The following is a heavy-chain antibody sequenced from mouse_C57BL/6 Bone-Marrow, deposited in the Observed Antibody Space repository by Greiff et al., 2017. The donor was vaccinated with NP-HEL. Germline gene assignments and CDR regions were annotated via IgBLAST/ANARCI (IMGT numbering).Heavy chain of an antibody. V-gene: IGHV5-9-1*02. CDR2: ISRGGDYI. CDR3: TRASNCDVWYFDV. CDR1: GFTFSSYA. Sequence: VQLKESGEGLVKPGGSLKLSCAASGFTFSSYAMSWVRQTPEKRLEWVAYISRGGDYIYYADTVKGRFTLSRDNARNTLYLQMSSLKSEDTAMDYCTRASNCDVWYFDVWGTGTTVTVSS. J-gene: IGHJ1*03. D-gene: IGHD4-1*01.